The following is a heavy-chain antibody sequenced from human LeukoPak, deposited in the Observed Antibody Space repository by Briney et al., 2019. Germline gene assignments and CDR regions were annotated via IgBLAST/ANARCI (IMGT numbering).Heavy chain of an antibody. CDR2: IYSGGTT. Sequence: GGSLRLSCAASGFTVSRNYMSWVRQAPGRGLEWVSVIYSGGTTYYADSVKGRFTISGDISKNTLYLQMNSLTAEDTAVYFCARGGYSYGSQYYFDYWGQGTLVTVFS. CDR3: ARGGYSYGSQYYFDY. D-gene: IGHD3-16*02. CDR1: GFTVSRNY. J-gene: IGHJ4*02. V-gene: IGHV3-53*01.